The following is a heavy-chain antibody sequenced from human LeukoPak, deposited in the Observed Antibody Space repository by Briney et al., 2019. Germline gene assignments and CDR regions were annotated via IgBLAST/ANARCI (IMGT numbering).Heavy chain of an antibody. D-gene: IGHD6-13*01. Sequence: GGSLRLSCAASGFTFSSYGMHWVRQAPGKGLEWVSSISSSSSYIYYADSVKGRFTISRDNAKNSLYLQMNSLRAEDTAVYYCARDLAGAAAHFGLFDYWGQGTLVTVSS. V-gene: IGHV3-21*01. CDR1: GFTFSSYG. J-gene: IGHJ4*02. CDR3: ARDLAGAAAHFGLFDY. CDR2: ISSSSSYI.